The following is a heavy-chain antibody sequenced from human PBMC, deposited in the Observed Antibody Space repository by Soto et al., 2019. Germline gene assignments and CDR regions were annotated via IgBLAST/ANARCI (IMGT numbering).Heavy chain of an antibody. J-gene: IGHJ6*03. CDR3: ARSARYCSSTSCYTQGLPGNRNYYYYYMDV. CDR1: GGSISSYY. CDR2: IYYSGST. V-gene: IGHV4-59*01. D-gene: IGHD2-2*02. Sequence: SETLSLTCTVSGGSISSYYWSWIRQPPGKGLEWIGYIYYSGSTNYNPSLKSRVTISVDTSKNQFSLKLSSVTAADTAVYYCARSARYCSSTSCYTQGLPGNRNYYYYYMDVWGKGTTVTV.